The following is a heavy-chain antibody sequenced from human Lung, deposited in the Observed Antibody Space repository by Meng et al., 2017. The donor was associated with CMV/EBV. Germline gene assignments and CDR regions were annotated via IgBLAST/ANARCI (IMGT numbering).Heavy chain of an antibody. Sequence: GGSLRLXXAASGFTFSDYYMSWIRQAPGKGLEWVSYISSSGSTIYYADSVKGRFTISRDNAKNSLYLQMNSLRAEDTAVYYCARVRTAMAYYFDYWGQGTXVTVSS. CDR3: ARVRTAMAYYFDY. V-gene: IGHV3-11*01. CDR1: GFTFSDYY. D-gene: IGHD5-18*01. J-gene: IGHJ4*02. CDR2: ISSSGSTI.